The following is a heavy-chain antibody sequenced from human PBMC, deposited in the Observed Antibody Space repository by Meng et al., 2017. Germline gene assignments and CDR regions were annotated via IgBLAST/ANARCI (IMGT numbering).Heavy chain of an antibody. D-gene: IGHD6-19*01. V-gene: IGHV1-2*06. J-gene: IGHJ5*02. Sequence: QVQLVQSGAEVKKPGASVKVSCKASGYTFTSYYMHWVRQAPGQGLEWMGRINPNSGGTDYAQKFQGRVTVTRDTSITTAYMELSRLRSDDTAVYYCARDRGSGWSKGAWGQGTLVTVSS. CDR3: ARDRGSGWSKGA. CDR1: GYTFTSYY. CDR2: INPNSGGT.